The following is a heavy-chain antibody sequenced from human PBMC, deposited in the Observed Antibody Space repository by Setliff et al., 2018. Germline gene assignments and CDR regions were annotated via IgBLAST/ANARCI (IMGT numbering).Heavy chain of an antibody. J-gene: IGHJ4*02. D-gene: IGHD1-26*01. V-gene: IGHV5-51*01. CDR2: IFPTDSDT. CDR3: ARDSHQWDPLYFDS. Sequence: GESLKISYKGSGRSFTSFWIGWVRQMPGKGLEWMGIIFPTDSDTRYSPSFRGQVTISADKSISTAYLQWSSLKASDTAIYYCARDSHQWDPLYFDSWGQGTLVTVSS. CDR1: GRSFTSFW.